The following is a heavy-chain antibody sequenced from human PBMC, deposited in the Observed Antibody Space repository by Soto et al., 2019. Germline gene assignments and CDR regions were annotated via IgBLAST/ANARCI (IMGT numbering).Heavy chain of an antibody. CDR2: IWQDGKNK. J-gene: IGHJ4*02. V-gene: IGHV3-33*01. Sequence: SLRLACAGSGVPVSHFGMHWARPAPAMEREWVGVIWQDGKNKDYADYAKGRFTISRDNSRNILYLEMNSLRVEDTAVYYCARDPGQDEAMDYWGQGT. CDR1: GVPVSHFG. CDR3: ARDPGQDEAMDY.